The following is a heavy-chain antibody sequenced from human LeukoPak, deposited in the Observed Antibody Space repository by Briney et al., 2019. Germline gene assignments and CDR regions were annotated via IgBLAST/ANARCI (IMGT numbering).Heavy chain of an antibody. CDR3: ARDQRYYYSSGYPEDGFDV. Sequence: SETLSLTCAVSGASINSSNWWSWVRQSPGKGLEWIGVIYHSGSTNYNPSLKSRVIISVDKSKNQFSLKVTTVTAADTAMYYCARDQRYYYSSGYPEDGFDVWGQGTMVTVSS. J-gene: IGHJ3*01. D-gene: IGHD3-22*01. V-gene: IGHV4-4*02. CDR2: IYHSGST. CDR1: GASINSSNW.